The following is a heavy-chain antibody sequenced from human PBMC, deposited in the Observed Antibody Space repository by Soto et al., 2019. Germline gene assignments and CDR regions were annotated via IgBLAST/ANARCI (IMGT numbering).Heavy chain of an antibody. J-gene: IGHJ4*02. CDR2: ISAYNGNT. CDR3: ARDCGRSYWCSSVWQLDY. D-gene: IGHD6-19*01. V-gene: IGHV1-18*01. CDR1: GYTFTSYG. Sequence: QVQLVQSGAEVKKPGASVKVSCKASGYTFTSYGISWVRQAPGQGLEWMGWISAYNGNTNYAQKLQGRVTMSTDTSTSTAYLELRSLRSDDTAVYYCARDCGRSYWCSSVWQLDYWGQGTLVTVSS.